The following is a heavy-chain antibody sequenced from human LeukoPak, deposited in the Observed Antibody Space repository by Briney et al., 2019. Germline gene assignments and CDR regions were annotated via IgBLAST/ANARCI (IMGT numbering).Heavy chain of an antibody. CDR3: ARVGTTPGYYYGMDV. CDR2: IYSGGST. D-gene: IGHD1-7*01. CDR1: GLTVSSNY. V-gene: IGHV3-66*01. J-gene: IGHJ6*02. Sequence: GGSLRLSCAASGLTVSSNYMSWVRQAPGKGLEWVSVIYSGGSTYYADSVKGRFTISRDNSKNTLYLQMNSLRAEDTAVYYCARVGTTPGYYYGMDVWGQGTTVTVSS.